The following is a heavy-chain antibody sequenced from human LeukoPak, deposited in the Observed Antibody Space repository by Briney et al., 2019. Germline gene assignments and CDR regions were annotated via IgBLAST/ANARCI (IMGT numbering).Heavy chain of an antibody. Sequence: PSGTLSLTCAVSGGSISSSNWWSWVRQPPGKGLEWIGEIYHSGSTNYNPSLKSRVTISVDKSKNQFSLKLSSVTAADTAVYYCARWSGSYYPHFDYWGQGTLVTVSS. CDR3: ARWSGSYYPHFDY. CDR1: GGSISSSNW. J-gene: IGHJ4*02. V-gene: IGHV4-4*02. D-gene: IGHD1-26*01. CDR2: IYHSGST.